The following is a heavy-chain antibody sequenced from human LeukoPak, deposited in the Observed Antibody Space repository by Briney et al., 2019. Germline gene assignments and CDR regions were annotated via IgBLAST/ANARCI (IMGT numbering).Heavy chain of an antibody. V-gene: IGHV4-34*01. CDR2: INHSGST. CDR3: ARDLQVRDKTVVNWFDP. D-gene: IGHD2-21*01. J-gene: IGHJ5*02. CDR1: GGSFSGYY. Sequence: KASETLSLTCAVYGGSFSGYYWSWIRQPPGKGLEWIGEINHSGSTNYNPSLKSRVTISVDTSKNQFSLQLNSVTPEDTAVYYCARDLQVRDKTVVNWFDPWGQGTLVTVSS.